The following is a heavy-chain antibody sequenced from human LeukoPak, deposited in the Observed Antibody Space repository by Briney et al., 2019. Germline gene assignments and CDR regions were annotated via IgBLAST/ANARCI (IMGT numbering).Heavy chain of an antibody. J-gene: IGHJ4*02. CDR2: INHDATEK. D-gene: IGHD6-13*01. CDR3: ARVRSAAAGPLDY. Sequence: GGSLRLSCAASGFTFTIYWMNWVRQAPGRGLEWVANINHDATEKFYVDSVKGRFTISRDNAKKSLYLQMNRLRADDTAVYHCARVRSAAAGPLDYWGQGTLVTVSS. CDR1: GFTFTIYW. V-gene: IGHV3-7*01.